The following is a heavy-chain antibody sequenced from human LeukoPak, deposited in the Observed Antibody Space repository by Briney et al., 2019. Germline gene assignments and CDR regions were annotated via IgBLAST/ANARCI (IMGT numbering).Heavy chain of an antibody. Sequence: SETLSLTCTVSGGSISTHYSSWIRQPPGKGLEWIGYIYYSGSTNYNPSLKSRVTISVDTSKNQFSLKLSSVTAADTAVYYCARVDSSSSADYYYYMDVWGKGTTVTVSS. CDR3: ARVDSSSSADYYYYMDV. J-gene: IGHJ6*03. D-gene: IGHD6-6*01. CDR1: GGSISTHY. CDR2: IYYSGST. V-gene: IGHV4-59*11.